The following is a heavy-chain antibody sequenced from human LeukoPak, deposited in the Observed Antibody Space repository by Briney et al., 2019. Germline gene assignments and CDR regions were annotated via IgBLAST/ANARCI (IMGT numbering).Heavy chain of an antibody. D-gene: IGHD3-10*01. CDR2: ISYDGSNK. V-gene: IGHV3-30*18. J-gene: IGHJ5*02. Sequence: GGSLRLSCAASGFTVSSYGMHWVRQAPGKGLEWVALISYDGSNKYYADSVKGRFTISRDNSKNTLYLQMNSLRAEDTAVYYCAKDFVGMVRGVRSLAWFDPWGQGTLVTVSS. CDR1: GFTVSSYG. CDR3: AKDFVGMVRGVRSLAWFDP.